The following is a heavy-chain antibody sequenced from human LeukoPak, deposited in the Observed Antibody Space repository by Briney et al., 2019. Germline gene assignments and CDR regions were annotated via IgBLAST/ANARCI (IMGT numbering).Heavy chain of an antibody. CDR2: INWNGGST. V-gene: IGHV3-20*04. J-gene: IGHJ4*02. CDR1: GFTFDDYG. CDR3: ARVLHKRNYDSSDYYGY. D-gene: IGHD3-22*01. Sequence: GGSLRLSCAASGFTFDDYGMSWVRQAPGKGLEWVSGINWNGGSTGYADSVKGRFTISRDNAKNSLYLQMNSLRAEDTAVYYCARVLHKRNYDSSDYYGYWGQGILVTVSS.